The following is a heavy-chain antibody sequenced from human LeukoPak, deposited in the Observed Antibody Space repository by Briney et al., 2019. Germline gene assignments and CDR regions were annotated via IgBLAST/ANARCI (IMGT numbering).Heavy chain of an antibody. CDR2: INPNSGGT. J-gene: IGHJ3*02. CDR3: AMTTVTKDAFDI. Sequence: ASVKVSCKASGYTFTGYYKHWVRQAPGQGLEWMGWINPNSGGTNYAQKFQGRVTMTRDTSISTAYMELSRLRSDDTAVYYCAMTTVTKDAFDIWGQGRMVTVSS. D-gene: IGHD4-17*01. V-gene: IGHV1-2*02. CDR1: GYTFTGYY.